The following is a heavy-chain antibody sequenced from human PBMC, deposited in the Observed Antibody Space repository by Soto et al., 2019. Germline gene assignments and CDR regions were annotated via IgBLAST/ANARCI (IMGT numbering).Heavy chain of an antibody. D-gene: IGHD3-3*01. CDR3: ARDRGDYDFWSGYYFYFDY. J-gene: IGHJ4*02. CDR1: GYTFTSYG. V-gene: IGHV1-18*04. CDR2: ISAYNGNT. Sequence: ASVKVSCKASGYTFTSYGISWVRQAPGQGLEWMGWISAYNGNTNYAQKLQGRVTMTTDTSTSTAYMELRSLRSDDTAVYYCARDRGDYDFWSGYYFYFDYWGQGTLVTAPQ.